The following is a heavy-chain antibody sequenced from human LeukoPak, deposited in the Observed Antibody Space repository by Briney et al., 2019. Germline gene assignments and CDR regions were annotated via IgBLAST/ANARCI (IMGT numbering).Heavy chain of an antibody. CDR1: GFTFSSYA. V-gene: IGHV3-23*01. CDR3: AKPLGYCSSTSCSDY. Sequence: GGSLRLSCAASGFTFSSYAMSWVRQAPGKGLEWVSAISGSGGSTYYADSVKGRFTISRDNSKNTLYLQMNSLRAEDTAVYYCAKPLGYCSSTSCSDYWGQGTLVTVSS. CDR2: ISGSGGST. J-gene: IGHJ4*02. D-gene: IGHD2-2*01.